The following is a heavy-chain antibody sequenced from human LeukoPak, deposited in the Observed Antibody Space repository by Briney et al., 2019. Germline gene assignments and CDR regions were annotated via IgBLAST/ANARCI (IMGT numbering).Heavy chain of an antibody. J-gene: IGHJ4*02. D-gene: IGHD2-21*02. CDR2: INHSGST. Sequence: PSETLSLTCAVYGGSFSGYYWSWIRQPPGKGLEWIGEINHSGSTNYNPSLKSRATISVDTSKNQFSLKLSSVAAADTAVYYCARVGPLAYCGGDCYIDYWGQGTLVTVSS. V-gene: IGHV4-34*01. CDR3: ARVGPLAYCGGDCYIDY. CDR1: GGSFSGYY.